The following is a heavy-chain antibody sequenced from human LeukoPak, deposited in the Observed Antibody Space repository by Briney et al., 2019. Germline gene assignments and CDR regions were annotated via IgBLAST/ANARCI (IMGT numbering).Heavy chain of an antibody. CDR1: GFTFSSYG. CDR2: ISGSGGST. Sequence: GALRLSCAASGFTFSSYGMSWVRQAPGKGLEWVSVISGSGGSTYYADSVRGRFTISRDNSKNTLYLQMNSLRAEDTAVYYCAKLGYYYDSSGYTDYWGQGTLVTVSS. CDR3: AKLGYYYDSSGYTDY. V-gene: IGHV3-23*01. D-gene: IGHD3-22*01. J-gene: IGHJ4*02.